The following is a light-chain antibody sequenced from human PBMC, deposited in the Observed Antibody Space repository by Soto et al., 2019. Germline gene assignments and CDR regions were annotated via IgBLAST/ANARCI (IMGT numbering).Light chain of an antibody. CDR1: QNVYNN. J-gene: IGKJ4*01. Sequence: EIVMTQSPATLSVSPGEGATLSCKASQNVYNNLAWYQQRPGQPPRLLIYDASTRATGISARFSGSGYGIEFTLTISSLQSEDFAVYFCQQCRNWPLIFGGGTKVEIK. V-gene: IGKV3-15*01. CDR3: QQCRNWPLI. CDR2: DAS.